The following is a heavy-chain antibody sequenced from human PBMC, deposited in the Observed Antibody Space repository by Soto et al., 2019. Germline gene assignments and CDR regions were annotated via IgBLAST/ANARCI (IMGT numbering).Heavy chain of an antibody. Sequence: GGSLRLSCAASGFTFSSYGMHWVRQAPGKGLEWVAVTSYDGSNKYYADSVKGRFTISRDNSKNTLYLQMNSLRAEDTAVYYCAKDVAAGTGYYYYGMDVWGQGTTVTVSS. V-gene: IGHV3-30*18. D-gene: IGHD6-19*01. J-gene: IGHJ6*02. CDR2: TSYDGSNK. CDR3: AKDVAAGTGYYYYGMDV. CDR1: GFTFSSYG.